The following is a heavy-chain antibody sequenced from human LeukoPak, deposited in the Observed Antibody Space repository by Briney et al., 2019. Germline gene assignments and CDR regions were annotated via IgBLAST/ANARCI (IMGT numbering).Heavy chain of an antibody. CDR3: ARDSSGWYHWFDP. Sequence: SETLSLTCTVSGGSISSYYWSWIRQPPGKGLEWIGYIYYSGSTNYNPSPKSRVTISVDTSKNQFSLRLSSVTAADTAVYYCARDSSGWYHWFDPWGQGTLVTASS. CDR1: GGSISSYY. V-gene: IGHV4-59*01. J-gene: IGHJ5*02. D-gene: IGHD6-19*01. CDR2: IYYSGST.